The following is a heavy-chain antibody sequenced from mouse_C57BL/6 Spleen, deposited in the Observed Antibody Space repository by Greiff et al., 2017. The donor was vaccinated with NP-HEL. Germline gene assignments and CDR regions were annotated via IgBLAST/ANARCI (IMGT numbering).Heavy chain of an antibody. V-gene: IGHV1-54*01. J-gene: IGHJ3*01. CDR2: LYPGSGGT. CDR1: GYAFTNYL. D-gene: IGHD3-2*02. CDR3: ARELRQRAD. Sequence: QVQLQQSGAELVRPGTSVKVSCKASGYAFTNYLIEWVKQRPGQGLEWIGVLYPGSGGTNYNEKFKGKATLTADKSSSTAYLQLSSLTSEDSAVYFCARELRQRADWGQGTLVTVSA.